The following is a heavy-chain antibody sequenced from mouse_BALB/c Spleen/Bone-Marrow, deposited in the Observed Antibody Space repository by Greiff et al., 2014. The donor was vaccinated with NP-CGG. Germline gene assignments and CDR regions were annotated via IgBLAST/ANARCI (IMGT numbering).Heavy chain of an antibody. CDR3: ARDDYDDQYYFDY. V-gene: IGHV5-6-5*01. J-gene: IGHJ2*01. CDR1: GFTFSSYA. CDR2: ISSGGST. D-gene: IGHD2-4*01. Sequence: EVMLVESGGGLVKPGGSLKLSCAASGFTFSSYAMSWVRQTPEKRLEWVASISSGGSTYYPDSVKGRFTISRDNARNILYLQMSSLRSEDTAMYYCARDDYDDQYYFDYWGQGTTLTAFS.